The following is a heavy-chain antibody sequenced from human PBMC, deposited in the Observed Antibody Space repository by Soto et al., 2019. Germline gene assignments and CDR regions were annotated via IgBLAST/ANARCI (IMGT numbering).Heavy chain of an antibody. J-gene: IGHJ6*02. Sequence: PGESLKISCKGSGYSFTSYWIGWVRQMPGKGLEWMGIIYPGDSDTRYSPSFQGQVTISADKSISTAYLQWSSLKASDTAMYYCERAYCAGGDYYYGMDVWGQGTTVTVSS. CDR1: GYSFTSYW. CDR3: ERAYCAGGDYYYGMDV. D-gene: IGHD2-21*01. CDR2: IYPGDSDT. V-gene: IGHV5-51*01.